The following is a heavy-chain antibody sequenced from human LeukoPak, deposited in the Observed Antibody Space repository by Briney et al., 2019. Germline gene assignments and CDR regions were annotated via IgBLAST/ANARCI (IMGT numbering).Heavy chain of an antibody. J-gene: IGHJ4*02. CDR3: AREWLQSQWAFDY. V-gene: IGHV1-2*02. Sequence: GASVKVSFKASGYTFTGYYMHWVRQAPGQGLEWMGWINPNSGGTNYAQKFQGRVTMTRDTSISTAYMELSRLRSDDTAVYYCAREWLQSQWAFDYWGQGTLVTVSS. D-gene: IGHD5-24*01. CDR1: GYTFTGYY. CDR2: INPNSGGT.